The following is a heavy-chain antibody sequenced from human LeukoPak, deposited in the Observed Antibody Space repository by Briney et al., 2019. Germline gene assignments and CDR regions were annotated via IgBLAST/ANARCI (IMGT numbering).Heavy chain of an antibody. CDR3: AIGHRGNDAFDI. CDR1: GFTFSSYE. J-gene: IGHJ3*02. V-gene: IGHV3-48*03. Sequence: GGSLRLSCAASGFTFSSYEMNWVRQAPGEGLEWVSYISSSGSTIYYADSVKGRFTISRDNAKNSLYLQMNSLRAEDTAVYYCAIGHRGNDAFDIWGQGTMVTVSS. D-gene: IGHD3-10*01. CDR2: ISSSGSTI.